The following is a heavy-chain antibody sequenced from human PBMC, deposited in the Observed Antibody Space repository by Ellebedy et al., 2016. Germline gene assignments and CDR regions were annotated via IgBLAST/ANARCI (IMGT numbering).Heavy chain of an antibody. V-gene: IGHV1-69*13. D-gene: IGHD1-26*01. CDR1: GGTFSSYA. CDR3: ARVGVGATFDN. J-gene: IGHJ4*02. Sequence: SVKVSXXASGGTFSSYAISWVRQAPGQGLEWMGGIIPIFGTANYAQKFQGRVTITADESTSTAYMELRSLRSDDTAVYYCARVGVGATFDNWGQGTLVTVSS. CDR2: IIPIFGTA.